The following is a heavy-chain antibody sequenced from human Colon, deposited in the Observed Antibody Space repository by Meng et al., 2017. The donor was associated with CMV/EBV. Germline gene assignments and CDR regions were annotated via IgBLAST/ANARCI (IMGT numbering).Heavy chain of an antibody. J-gene: IGHJ4*02. CDR2: TTPTGSYI. V-gene: IGHV3-21*04. CDR1: GFIFSQYN. CDR3: ARGIGDFFDSSNYPDS. Sequence: GGSLRLSCVASGFIFSQYNMNWVRQAPGKGLEWVASTTPTGSYIYYADAVKGRFTVSRDNAKNSMFLQMNDVRVDDTAVYFCARGIGDFFDSSNYPDSWGPGTLVTVSS. D-gene: IGHD3-22*01.